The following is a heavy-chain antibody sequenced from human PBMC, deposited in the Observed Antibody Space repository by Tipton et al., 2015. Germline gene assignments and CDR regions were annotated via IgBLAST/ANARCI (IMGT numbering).Heavy chain of an antibody. CDR3: TTTQGY. D-gene: IGHD2-15*01. J-gene: IGHJ4*02. Sequence: TLSLTCSVSGGSLNDYYWSWIRQSPGKGLEWIGYIYYTGPTKYNPSLKSRVNISVDRAKNQFSLKLSSVTAADTAVYYCTTTQGYWGQGILVTVSS. V-gene: IGHV4-59*12. CDR1: GGSLNDYY. CDR2: IYYTGPT.